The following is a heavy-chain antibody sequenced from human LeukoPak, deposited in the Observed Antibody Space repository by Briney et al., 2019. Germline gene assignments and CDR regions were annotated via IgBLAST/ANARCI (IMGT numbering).Heavy chain of an antibody. V-gene: IGHV1-69*04. CDR3: ARKPEAPTENAFDI. CDR1: GGTFSNYA. D-gene: IGHD1-14*01. CDR2: IIPILGIA. J-gene: IGHJ3*02. Sequence: GPQVKFSCKASGGTFSNYAISWVRQAPGQGLEWMGRIIPILGIANYAQKFQGRVTITADKSTSTAYMELSSLRSEDTAVDYCARKPEAPTENAFDIWGQGTMVTVSS.